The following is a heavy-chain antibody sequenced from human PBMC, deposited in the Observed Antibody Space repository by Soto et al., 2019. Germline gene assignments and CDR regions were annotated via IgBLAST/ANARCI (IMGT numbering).Heavy chain of an antibody. V-gene: IGHV3-30*18. CDR2: ISYDGSNK. D-gene: IGHD4-17*01. CDR3: AKEGAYGDYVLGGWYFDL. CDR1: GFTFSSYG. Sequence: QVPLVESGGGVVQPGRSLRLSCAASGFTFSSYGMHWVRQAPGKGLEWVAVISYDGSNKYYADSVKGRFTISRDNSKNTLYLQMNSLRAEDTAVYYCAKEGAYGDYVLGGWYFDLWGRGTLVTVSS. J-gene: IGHJ2*01.